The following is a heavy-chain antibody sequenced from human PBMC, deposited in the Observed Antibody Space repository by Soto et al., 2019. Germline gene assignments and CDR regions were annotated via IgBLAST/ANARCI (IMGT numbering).Heavy chain of an antibody. CDR1: GGSISSGGYY. J-gene: IGHJ5*02. D-gene: IGHD4-17*01. V-gene: IGHV4-31*03. CDR2: IYYSGST. CDR3: ARGRGTRGTPVTLWFDP. Sequence: QVQLQESGPGLVKPSQTLSLTCTVSGGSISSGGYYWSWIRQHPGKGLEWIGYIYYSGSTYYNPSLKIRVTRSVDTSKNQVSRKRSSVTAADTAVYYCARGRGTRGTPVTLWFDPWGQGTLVTVSS.